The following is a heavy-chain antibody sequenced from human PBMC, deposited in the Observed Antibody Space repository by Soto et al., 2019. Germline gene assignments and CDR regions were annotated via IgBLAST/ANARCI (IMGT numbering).Heavy chain of an antibody. CDR1: GFTFSSYA. D-gene: IGHD3-22*01. CDR2: LSESDDSA. J-gene: IGHJ4*02. CDR3: AKDLFQYDSSGDHAAVCYFDQ. V-gene: IGHV3-23*01. Sequence: DVQLLESGGGLVQPGGSLRLSCAASGFTFSSYAMSWVRQAPGKGLEWVSVLSESDDSAYYADSVKGRFTISRDNSQKTLYLQMNSLRAEDTAVYYCAKDLFQYDSSGDHAAVCYFDQWGPGILVTVSS.